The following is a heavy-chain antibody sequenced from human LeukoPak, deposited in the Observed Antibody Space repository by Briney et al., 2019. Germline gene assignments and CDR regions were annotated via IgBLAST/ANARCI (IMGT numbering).Heavy chain of an antibody. D-gene: IGHD6-13*01. CDR2: ISGSGVNT. CDR3: ARGVGSSWPGWFDP. Sequence: GGSLRLSCAASGFTFSSYAMSWVRQAPGKGLEWVSGISGSGVNTYYADSVKGRFTISRDNSKNTMYLQMNSLRAEGTAVYYCARGVGSSWPGWFDPWGQGTLVTVSS. CDR1: GFTFSSYA. J-gene: IGHJ5*02. V-gene: IGHV3-23*01.